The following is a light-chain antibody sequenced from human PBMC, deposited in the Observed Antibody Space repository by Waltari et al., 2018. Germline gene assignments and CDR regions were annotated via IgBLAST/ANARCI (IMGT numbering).Light chain of an antibody. CDR1: SSDVGSYNI. CDR2: EVS. J-gene: IGLJ2*01. Sequence: QSALTQPASVSGSPGQSITIPCTGTSSDVGSYNIVSWYQQHPGKAPKLMIYEVSKRPSGVPNRFSGSKSGNTASLTISGLQAEDEADYYCCSYAGSSTFVFGGGTKLTVL. CDR3: CSYAGSSTFV. V-gene: IGLV2-23*02.